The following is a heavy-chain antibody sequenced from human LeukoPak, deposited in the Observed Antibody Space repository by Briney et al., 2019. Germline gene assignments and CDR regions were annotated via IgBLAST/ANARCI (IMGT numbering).Heavy chain of an antibody. CDR1: GGSISSSNW. V-gene: IGHV4-4*02. CDR2: IYHSGST. CDR3: ARHVKSRSSWPYYHYGMDV. Sequence: SGTLSLTCAVSGGSISSSNWWSWVRQPPGKGLEWIGEIYHSGSTNYNPSLKSRVTISVDTSKNQFSLKLSSVTAADTAVYYCARHVKSRSSWPYYHYGMDVWGQGPKVTVSS. J-gene: IGHJ6*02. D-gene: IGHD6-13*01.